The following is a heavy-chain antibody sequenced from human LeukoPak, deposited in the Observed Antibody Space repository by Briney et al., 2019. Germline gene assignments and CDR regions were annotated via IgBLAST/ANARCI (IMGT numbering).Heavy chain of an antibody. CDR3: ARDFRISGWTDACDI. CDR2: IYASGST. D-gene: IGHD6-19*01. V-gene: IGHV4-4*07. CDR1: GGSISSYY. J-gene: IGHJ3*02. Sequence: PSETLSLTCTVSGGSISSYYWKWIRQPAGKGLEWIGRIYASGSTNYNPSLKSRVSMSIEKSKSQFSLKLNSVTAADTAIYYCARDFRISGWTDACDIWGQGTMVTVSS.